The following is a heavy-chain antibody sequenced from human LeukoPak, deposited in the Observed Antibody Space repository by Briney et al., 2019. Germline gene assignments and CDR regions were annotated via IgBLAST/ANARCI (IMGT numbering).Heavy chain of an antibody. CDR3: ARDGSSFDGSGSFDAFDV. D-gene: IGHD3-22*01. CDR1: GGSINTYF. J-gene: IGHJ3*01. Sequence: PSETLSPTCTVSGGSINTYFWSWIRQAPGKGLEWIGFISTSGGTKHNPSLKSRVTISVDTSKNQFSLKLTSLTAADTALYFCARDGSSFDGSGSFDAFDVWGRGTMVIVSS. CDR2: ISTSGGT. V-gene: IGHV4-59*01.